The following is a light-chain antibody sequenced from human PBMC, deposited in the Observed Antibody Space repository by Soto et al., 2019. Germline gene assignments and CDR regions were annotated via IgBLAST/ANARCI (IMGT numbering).Light chain of an antibody. CDR2: DVT. Sequence: QSALTQPASVSGSPGQSITISCTGTRNDVGGYNYVYWHQHHPGKAPKLIIYDVTNRPSGVSDRFSGSKSGNTASLTISGLQAEDETDYYCCSYARSRTYVFGPGAKVTAL. V-gene: IGLV2-14*03. J-gene: IGLJ1*01. CDR1: RNDVGGYNY. CDR3: CSYARSRTYV.